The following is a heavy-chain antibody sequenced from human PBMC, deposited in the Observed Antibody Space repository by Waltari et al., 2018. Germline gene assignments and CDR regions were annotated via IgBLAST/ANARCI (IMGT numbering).Heavy chain of an antibody. D-gene: IGHD4-17*01. J-gene: IGHJ4*02. Sequence: EVQLVESGGGLVQPGRSLRLSCTASGFTFGDYAMSWVRQAPGKGLEWVGFIRSKAYGGTTEYAASVKGRFTISRDDSKSIAYLQMNSLKTEDTAVYYCIGYDYGDDDWGQGTLVTVSS. V-gene: IGHV3-49*04. CDR1: GFTFGDYA. CDR2: IRSKAYGGTT. CDR3: IGYDYGDDD.